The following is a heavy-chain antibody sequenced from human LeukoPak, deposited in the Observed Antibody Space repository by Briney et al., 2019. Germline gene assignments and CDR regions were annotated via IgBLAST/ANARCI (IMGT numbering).Heavy chain of an antibody. V-gene: IGHV1-18*01. CDR1: GYTFSSYG. J-gene: IGHJ4*02. CDR3: ARGLDSLGELSLLDY. Sequence: ASVKVSCKASGYTFSSYGTSWVRQAPGQGLEWVGWISPYNGNTNYAQKVQGRSTMTTDTSTSTAYMELRSLRSDDTAVYYCARGLDSLGELSLLDYWGQGTLVTVSS. D-gene: IGHD3-16*02. CDR2: ISPYNGNT.